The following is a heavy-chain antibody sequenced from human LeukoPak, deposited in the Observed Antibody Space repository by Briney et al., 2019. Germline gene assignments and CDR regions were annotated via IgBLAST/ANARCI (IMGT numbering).Heavy chain of an antibody. J-gene: IGHJ4*02. V-gene: IGHV1-18*01. CDR3: ARVGDYDILTGSDY. D-gene: IGHD3-9*01. CDR2: ISAYNGNT. CDR1: GYTFTSYG. Sequence: ASVKVSCKASGYTFTSYGISWGRQAPGQGLEWMGWISAYNGNTNYAQKLQGRVTMTTDTSTSTAYMELRSLRSDDTAVYYCARVGDYDILTGSDYWGQGTLVTVSS.